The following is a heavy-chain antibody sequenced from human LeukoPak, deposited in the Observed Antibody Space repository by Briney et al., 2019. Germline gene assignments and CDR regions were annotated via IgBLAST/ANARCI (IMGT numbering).Heavy chain of an antibody. J-gene: IGHJ3*02. CDR3: ASVREYGSGWYDAFDI. Sequence: GGSLRLSCAASGFTFSSYSMNWVRQAPGKGLEWVSSMSSSSSYIYYADSVKGRFTISRDNAKNTLYLQMNSLRAEDTAVYYCASVREYGSGWYDAFDIWGQGTMVTVSS. V-gene: IGHV3-21*04. CDR1: GFTFSSYS. CDR2: MSSSSSYI. D-gene: IGHD6-19*01.